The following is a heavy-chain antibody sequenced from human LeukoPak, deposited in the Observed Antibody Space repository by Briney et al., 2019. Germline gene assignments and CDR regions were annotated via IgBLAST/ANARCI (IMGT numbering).Heavy chain of an antibody. CDR1: GGSISSYY. J-gene: IGHJ5*02. D-gene: IGHD3-16*01. CDR2: IYDSGST. V-gene: IGHV4-59*01. Sequence: SETLSLTCTVSGGSISSYYWSWIRQPPGKGLEFIGYIYDSGSTNYNPSLKSRVTISVDTSKNQFSLKLRSVTAADTAVYYCARDSQGGNWFDPWGQGTLVTVSS. CDR3: ARDSQGGNWFDP.